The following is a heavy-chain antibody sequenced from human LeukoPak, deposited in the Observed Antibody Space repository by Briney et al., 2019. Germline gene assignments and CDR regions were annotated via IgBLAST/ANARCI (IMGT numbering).Heavy chain of an antibody. CDR2: INNDGTAT. V-gene: IGHV3-74*01. D-gene: IGHD5-24*01. CDR3: ARERDAYAGFDY. CDR1: GFTFSAYW. J-gene: IGHJ4*02. Sequence: PGGSLRLSCAASGFTFSAYWMHWVRQVPGKGLVWVSRINNDGTATFFADSVKGRFTISRDNAKNTLYLQMDSLRAEDTAVYYCARERDAYAGFDYWGQGTLVTVSS.